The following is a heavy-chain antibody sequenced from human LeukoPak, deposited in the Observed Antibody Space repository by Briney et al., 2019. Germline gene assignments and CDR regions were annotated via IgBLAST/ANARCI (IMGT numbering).Heavy chain of an antibody. CDR2: IHTSGST. CDR3: ARENSGSYREFDY. CDR1: GGSISSYY. V-gene: IGHV4-4*07. Sequence: SETLSLTCTVSGGSISSYYWSWIRQPAGKGLEWIGRIHTSGSTNYNASLKSRVSMSVDTSKNQFSLKLSSVTAADTAVFYCARENSGSYREFDYWGQGTLVTVSS. J-gene: IGHJ4*02. D-gene: IGHD1-26*01.